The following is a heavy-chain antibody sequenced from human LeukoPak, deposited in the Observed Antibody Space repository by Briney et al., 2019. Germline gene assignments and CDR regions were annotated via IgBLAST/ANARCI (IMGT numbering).Heavy chain of an antibody. CDR1: GYTFTGYY. CDR3: ARDYYDSSGRKFDP. CDR2: INPNSGGT. D-gene: IGHD3-22*01. J-gene: IGHJ5*02. V-gene: IGHV1-2*02. Sequence: ASVKVSCKASGYTFTGYYMHWVRQAPGQGLEWMGWINPNSGGTNYAQKFQGRVTVTRDTSISTAYMELSRLRSDDTAVYYCARDYYDSSGRKFDPWGQGTLVTVSS.